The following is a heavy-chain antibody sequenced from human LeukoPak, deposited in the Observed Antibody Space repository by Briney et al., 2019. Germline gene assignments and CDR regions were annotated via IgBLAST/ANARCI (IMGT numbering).Heavy chain of an antibody. Sequence: GGSLRLSCAASGFTFSSSAMSWVRQAPGKGLEWVSAISNNGGYTYYADSVKGRFTISRDNSKNTLYLQMNSLRGEDTAVYYCVKGPRWLGAYYFDYWGQGTLVTVSS. CDR1: GFTFSSSA. CDR3: VKGPRWLGAYYFDY. D-gene: IGHD6-19*01. J-gene: IGHJ4*02. CDR2: ISNNGGYT. V-gene: IGHV3-23*01.